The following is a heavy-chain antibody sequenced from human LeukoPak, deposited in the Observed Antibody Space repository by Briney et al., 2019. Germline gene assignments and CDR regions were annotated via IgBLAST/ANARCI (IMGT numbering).Heavy chain of an antibody. V-gene: IGHV1-8*01. CDR1: GYTFTSYD. J-gene: IGHJ6*02. Sequence: ASVKVSCKASGYTFTSYDINWGRQATGQGLEWMGWMNPNSGNTDYAQKFQGRVTMTRNTSISTAYMELSSLRSEDTAVYYCARAEGAWELLRYYYYGMDVWGQGTTVTVSS. CDR3: ARAEGAWELLRYYYYGMDV. D-gene: IGHD1-26*01. CDR2: MNPNSGNT.